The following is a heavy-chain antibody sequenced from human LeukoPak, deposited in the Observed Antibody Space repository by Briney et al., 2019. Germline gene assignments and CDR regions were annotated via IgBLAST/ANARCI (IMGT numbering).Heavy chain of an antibody. CDR1: GFTFSSYA. Sequence: GGSLRLSCAASGFTFSSYAMSWVRQAPGKRLEWVSAISGSGGSTYYADSVKGRFTISRDNSKNTLYLQMNSLRAEDTAVYYCAKAHYYDSSGYYYFDYWGQGTLVTVSS. CDR3: AKAHYYDSSGYYYFDY. J-gene: IGHJ4*02. D-gene: IGHD3-22*01. CDR2: ISGSGGST. V-gene: IGHV3-23*01.